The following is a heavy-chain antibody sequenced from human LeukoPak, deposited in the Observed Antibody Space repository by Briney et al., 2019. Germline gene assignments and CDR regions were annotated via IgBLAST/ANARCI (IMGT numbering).Heavy chain of an antibody. D-gene: IGHD5-12*01. CDR2: ISPSDSFI. Sequence: PGGSLRLSCAASEFTFSSYSFNWVRQAPGKGLQWVASISPSDSFIFYADSVKGRFTISRDNAKHSVFLRMNSLRVEDTAVYYCARVASGSDSWYFDLWALAPWSLSPQ. J-gene: IGHJ2*01. V-gene: IGHV3-21*01. CDR1: EFTFSSYS. CDR3: ARVASGSDSWYFDL.